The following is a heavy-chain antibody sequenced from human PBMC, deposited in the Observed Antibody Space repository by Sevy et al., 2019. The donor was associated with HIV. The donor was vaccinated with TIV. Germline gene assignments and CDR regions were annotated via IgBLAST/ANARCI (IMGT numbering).Heavy chain of an antibody. CDR2: LSFGCGEI. J-gene: IGHJ4*02. V-gene: IGHV3-23*01. D-gene: IGHD2-8*01. CDR3: AREGCTKPHDY. Sequence: GGSLRLPCAASGFTFSKYSMSWVRQPPGKGLEWVSTLSFGCGEINYAVSVKGRFTISRDNSKSSVYLQMNNLRPEDTAVYYCAREGCTKPHDYWGQGTLVTVSS. CDR1: GFTFSKYS.